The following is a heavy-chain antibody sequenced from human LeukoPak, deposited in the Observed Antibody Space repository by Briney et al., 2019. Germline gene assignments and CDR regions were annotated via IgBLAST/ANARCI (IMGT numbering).Heavy chain of an antibody. J-gene: IGHJ5*02. CDR3: ATGVPAAIPGYWFDP. D-gene: IGHD2-2*02. CDR1: GYTFTDYY. Sequence: GASVKVSCKASGYTFTDYYMHWVQQAPGKGLEWMGRVDPEDGETIYAEKFQGRVAITADTSTDTAYMELSSLRSEDTAVYYCATGVPAAIPGYWFDPWGQGTLVTVSS. V-gene: IGHV1-69-2*01. CDR2: VDPEDGET.